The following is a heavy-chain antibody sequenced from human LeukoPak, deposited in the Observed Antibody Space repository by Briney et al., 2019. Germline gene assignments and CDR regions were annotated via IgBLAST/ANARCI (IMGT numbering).Heavy chain of an antibody. Sequence: SETLSLTCAVYGGSFSGYYWSWIRQPPGKGLEWIGEINHSGSTNYNPSLKSRVTISVDTSKNQFSLKLSSMTAADTAVYYCARDLGYSYGYGYWGQGTLVTVSS. CDR1: GGSFSGYY. CDR2: INHSGST. CDR3: ARDLGYSYGYGY. J-gene: IGHJ4*02. V-gene: IGHV4-34*01. D-gene: IGHD5-18*01.